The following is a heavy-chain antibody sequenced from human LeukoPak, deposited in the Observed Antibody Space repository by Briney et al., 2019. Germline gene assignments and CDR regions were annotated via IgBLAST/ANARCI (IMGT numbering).Heavy chain of an antibody. CDR2: ISAYNGNT. CDR3: ARTGPRYFDWLFAYYFDY. D-gene: IGHD3-9*01. CDR1: GYTFTSYG. V-gene: IGHV1-18*04. Sequence: GASVKVSCKASGYTFTSYGISWVRQAPGQGLEWMGWISAYNGNTNYAQKLQGRVTMTTDTSTSTAYMELRSLRSDDTAVYYCARTGPRYFDWLFAYYFDYWGQGTLVTVSS. J-gene: IGHJ4*02.